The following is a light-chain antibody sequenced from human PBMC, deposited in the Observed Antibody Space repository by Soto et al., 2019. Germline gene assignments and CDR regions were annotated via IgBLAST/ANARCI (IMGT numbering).Light chain of an antibody. Sequence: IVLTQSPATLSLSPGKRATLSCRASQSVSSNLAWYQQKPGQAPRLLIYGASTRATGIPARFSGSGSGTEFTLTISSLQSEDFAVYYCQQYNNWPPKVTFGPGTKVDIK. V-gene: IGKV3-15*01. CDR3: QQYNNWPPKVT. CDR1: QSVSSN. CDR2: GAS. J-gene: IGKJ3*01.